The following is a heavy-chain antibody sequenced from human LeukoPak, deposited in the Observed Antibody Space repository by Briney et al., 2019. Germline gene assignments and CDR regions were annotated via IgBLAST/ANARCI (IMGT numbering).Heavy chain of an antibody. CDR2: IYTSGST. Sequence: SETLSLTRTVSGGSISSYYWRCIGHPPGKGLEWFMRIYTSGSTNYNPSLKSRVTMSVDTSKNQFSLKLSSVTAADTAVYYCARAPSRSTSFFDPWGQGTLVTVSS. D-gene: IGHD2-2*01. CDR1: GGSISSYY. CDR3: ARAPSRSTSFFDP. V-gene: IGHV4-4*07. J-gene: IGHJ5*02.